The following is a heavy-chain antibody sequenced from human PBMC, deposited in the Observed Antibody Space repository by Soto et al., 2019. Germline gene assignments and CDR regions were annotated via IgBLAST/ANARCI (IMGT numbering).Heavy chain of an antibody. D-gene: IGHD3-22*01. Sequence: SETLSLTCTVSGGSISSSSYYWGWIRQPPGKGLEWIGSIYYSGSTYYNPSLKSRVTISVDTSKNQFSLKLSSVTAADTAVYYCARQDGYYDSRMECNYWGQGTLVTVSS. V-gene: IGHV4-39*01. CDR2: IYYSGST. CDR3: ARQDGYYDSRMECNY. CDR1: GGSISSSSYY. J-gene: IGHJ4*02.